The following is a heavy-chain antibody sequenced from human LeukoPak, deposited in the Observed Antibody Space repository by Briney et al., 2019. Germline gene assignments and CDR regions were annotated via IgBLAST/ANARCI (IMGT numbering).Heavy chain of an antibody. CDR2: ISSSSSYI. V-gene: IGHV3-21*01. CDR1: GFTFSSYS. J-gene: IGHJ3*02. CDR3: ARAPTAGDDAFDI. D-gene: IGHD1-1*01. Sequence: GGSLRLSCADSGFTFSSYSINWVHQAPGKGLEWISSISSSSSYIYYAESVKGRFTISRDNAKNSLYLQMNSLRAEDTAVYYCARAPTAGDDAFDIWGQGTMVTVSS.